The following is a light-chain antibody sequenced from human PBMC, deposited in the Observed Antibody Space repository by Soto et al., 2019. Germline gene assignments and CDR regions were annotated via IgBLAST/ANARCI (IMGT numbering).Light chain of an antibody. CDR1: SSDVGGYKD. CDR3: SSYTSSSPLVV. J-gene: IGLJ2*01. Sequence: QSALTQPASVSGSPGQSITISCTGTSSDVGGYKDVSWYQQHPGKAPKLMIYEVSNRPSGVSNRVSGSKSGNTASLTISGLQAEDEADYYCSSYTSSSPLVVFGGGTQLTVL. V-gene: IGLV2-14*01. CDR2: EVS.